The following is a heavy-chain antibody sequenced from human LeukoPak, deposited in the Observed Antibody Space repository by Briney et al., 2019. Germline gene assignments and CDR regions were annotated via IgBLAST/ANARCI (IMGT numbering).Heavy chain of an antibody. CDR1: GFTFSDHY. V-gene: IGHV3-72*01. Sequence: GGSLRLSCAASGFTFSDHYMDWVRQAPGKGLEWVGRIRNKGYSYTTEYAASVKGRFTISRDDSKNSLYLQMNSLRTEDTAVYYCARVICSGGGCRIKYFQHWGQGTLVTVSS. CDR3: ARVICSGGGCRIKYFQH. J-gene: IGHJ1*01. D-gene: IGHD2-15*01. CDR2: IRNKGYSYTT.